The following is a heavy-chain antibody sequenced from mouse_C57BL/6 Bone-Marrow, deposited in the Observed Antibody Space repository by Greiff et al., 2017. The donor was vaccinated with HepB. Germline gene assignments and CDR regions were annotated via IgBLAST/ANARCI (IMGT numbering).Heavy chain of an antibody. Sequence: VQLKESGPELVKPGASVKISCKASGYAFSSSWMNWVKQRPGKGLEWIGRIYPGDGDTNYNGKFKGKATLTADKSSSTAYMQLSSLTSEDSAVYFCASYSYGSSLYAMDYWGQGTSVTVSS. J-gene: IGHJ4*01. CDR2: IYPGDGDT. CDR1: GYAFSSSW. V-gene: IGHV1-82*01. CDR3: ASYSYGSSLYAMDY. D-gene: IGHD1-1*01.